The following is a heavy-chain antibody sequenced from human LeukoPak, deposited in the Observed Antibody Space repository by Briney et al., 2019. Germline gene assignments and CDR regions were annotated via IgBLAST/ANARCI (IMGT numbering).Heavy chain of an antibody. J-gene: IGHJ4*02. V-gene: IGHV5-51*01. Sequence: GESLKISCKGSGYSFTNYWIGWVRQMPGKGLEWMGIIYPGDSDTRYSPSFQGQVTISADKSISTAYLQWSSLKASDTAVYYCARHVGDSSRWYSDWGQGTLVTVSS. D-gene: IGHD6-13*01. CDR2: IYPGDSDT. CDR1: GYSFTNYW. CDR3: ARHVGDSSRWYSD.